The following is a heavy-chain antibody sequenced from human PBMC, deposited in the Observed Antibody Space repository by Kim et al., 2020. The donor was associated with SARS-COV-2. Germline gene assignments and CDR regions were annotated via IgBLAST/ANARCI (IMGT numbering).Heavy chain of an antibody. CDR2: IIPILGIA. J-gene: IGHJ4*02. CDR1: GATFSSYA. V-gene: IGHV1-69*04. CDR3: ARDLGYGSDY. Sequence: SVKVSCKASGATFSSYAISWVRQAPGQGLEWMGRIIPILGIANYAQKFQGRVTITADKSTSTAYMELSSLRSEDTAVYYCARDLGYGSDYWGQGTLVTVSS. D-gene: IGHD4-17*01.